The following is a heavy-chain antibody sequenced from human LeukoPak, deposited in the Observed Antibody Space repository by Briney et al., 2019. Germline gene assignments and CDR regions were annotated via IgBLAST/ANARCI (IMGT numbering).Heavy chain of an antibody. D-gene: IGHD3-3*01. Sequence: ASVKVSCKASGYTLTSYYLHWVRQAPGQGLEWMAIINPSGGSTSHAQKFQGRVTMTTDTSTSTAYMELRSLRSDDTAVYYCARVYNRGSGYENWFDPWGQGTLVTVSS. CDR3: ARVYNRGSGYENWFDP. V-gene: IGHV1-46*01. J-gene: IGHJ5*02. CDR2: INPSGGST. CDR1: GYTLTSYY.